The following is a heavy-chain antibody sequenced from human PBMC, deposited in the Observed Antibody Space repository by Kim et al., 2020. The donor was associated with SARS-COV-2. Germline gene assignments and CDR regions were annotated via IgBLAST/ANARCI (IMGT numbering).Heavy chain of an antibody. V-gene: IGHV4-39*01. D-gene: IGHD4-17*01. CDR2: IYYSGST. CDR3: ARCAFDYGDSGGFGAFDI. Sequence: SETLSLTCTVSGGSISSSSYYWGWIRQPPGKGLEWIGSIYYSGSTYYNPSLKSRVTISVDTSKNQFSLKLSSVTAADTAVYYCARCAFDYGDSGGFGAFDIWGQGTMVTVSS. CDR1: GGSISSSSYY. J-gene: IGHJ3*02.